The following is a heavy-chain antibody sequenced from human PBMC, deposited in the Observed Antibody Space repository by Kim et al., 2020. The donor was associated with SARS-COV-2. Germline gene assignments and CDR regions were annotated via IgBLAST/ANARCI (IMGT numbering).Heavy chain of an antibody. CDR3: ARQIAVAGKYYYYYYGMDV. J-gene: IGHJ6*02. V-gene: IGHV4-39*01. Sequence: SETLSLTCTVSGGSISSSSYYWGWIRQPPGKGLEWIGSIYYSGSTYYNPSLKSRVTISVDTSKNQFSLKLSSVTAADTAVYYCARQIAVAGKYYYYYYGMDVWGQGTTVTVSS. D-gene: IGHD6-19*01. CDR1: GGSISSSSYY. CDR2: IYYSGST.